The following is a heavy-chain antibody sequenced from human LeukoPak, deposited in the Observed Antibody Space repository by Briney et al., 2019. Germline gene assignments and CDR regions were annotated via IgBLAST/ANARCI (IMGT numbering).Heavy chain of an antibody. CDR2: FDPEDGET. CDR3: ATHTISGVVTYASRI. D-gene: IGHD3-3*01. CDR1: GYTGIELS. V-gene: IGHV1-24*01. J-gene: IGHJ3*02. Sequence: ASVKVSCKLSGYTGIELSMHWVRPAPGRGLEWMGGFDPEDGETKYAQKFQGRVTMTEDTSTDTAYMELSRLTSEDTAVYYCATHTISGVVTYASRIWGRGTLVTVSS.